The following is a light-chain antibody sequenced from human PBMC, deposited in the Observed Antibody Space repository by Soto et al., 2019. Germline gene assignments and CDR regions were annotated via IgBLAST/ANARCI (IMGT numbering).Light chain of an antibody. V-gene: IGKV1-5*01. Sequence: DIQMTQSPPTLSASVGDRVTITCRASQSIRHYLAWYQQMPGKAPKLLIYGASTLQRGVPSRFSGSGSGTAFTLTTSSLQPDDFGTYFCQHHNSYSQTFGQGTKVEIK. CDR2: GAS. J-gene: IGKJ1*01. CDR3: QHHNSYSQT. CDR1: QSIRHY.